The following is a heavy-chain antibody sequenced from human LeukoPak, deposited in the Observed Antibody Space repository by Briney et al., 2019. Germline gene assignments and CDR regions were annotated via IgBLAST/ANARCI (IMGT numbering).Heavy chain of an antibody. CDR2: ISGNGGST. CDR3: ANGKAEYSSGWPRGTL. Sequence: GGSLRLSCAASGFTFSNYAVIWVRQAPGQGLEWVSAISGNGGSTYYADSVKGRFTISRANSRNTVYMQMNSLRAEDTAVYYCANGKAEYSSGWPRGTLWGQGTLVTVSS. CDR1: GFTFSNYA. V-gene: IGHV3-23*01. J-gene: IGHJ4*02. D-gene: IGHD6-19*01.